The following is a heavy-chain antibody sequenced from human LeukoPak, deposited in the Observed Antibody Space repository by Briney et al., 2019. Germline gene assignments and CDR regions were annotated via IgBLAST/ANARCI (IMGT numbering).Heavy chain of an antibody. D-gene: IGHD6-6*01. V-gene: IGHV7-4-1*02. CDR1: VYTFTSYA. CDR3: ARDRFSVAARVDINLHD. J-gene: IGHJ4*02. CDR2: INTNTVKP. Sequence: ASVKDSCMASVYTFTSYAMNWVRPAPGQGLGWMGWINTNTVKPTYAQGFTGRFVFSLETSVSTAYLQISSLKAEDTAVYYCARDRFSVAARVDINLHDWGQGTLVTVSS.